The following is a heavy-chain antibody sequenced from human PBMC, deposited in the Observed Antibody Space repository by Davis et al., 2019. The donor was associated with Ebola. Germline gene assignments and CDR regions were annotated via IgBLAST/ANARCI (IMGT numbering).Heavy chain of an antibody. CDR3: ARAQFPTTSDH. Sequence: AASVKVSCKASGYTFTDYYVHWVRQAPGQGLEWVGRVHPISGVTNYAQKFQGRVTMTRDTSISTAYMEVTSLTSDDTAVYYCARAQFPTTSDHWGQGTLVTVSS. D-gene: IGHD1-1*01. V-gene: IGHV1-2*06. CDR2: VHPISGVT. CDR1: GYTFTDYY. J-gene: IGHJ4*02.